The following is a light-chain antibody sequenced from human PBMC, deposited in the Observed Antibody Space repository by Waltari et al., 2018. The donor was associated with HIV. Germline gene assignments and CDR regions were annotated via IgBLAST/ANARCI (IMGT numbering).Light chain of an antibody. CDR2: EDS. CDR3: YSTDSSDWV. J-gene: IGLJ3*02. Sequence: SYELTQPPSVSVSPGQTARITCSGDALPTQYAYWYQQKSGQAPVLVLYEDSKRPSGIPERFSGSSSGTMATLTISGAQVEDEADYYCYSTDSSDWVFGGGTKLTVL. CDR1: ALPTQY. V-gene: IGLV3-10*01.